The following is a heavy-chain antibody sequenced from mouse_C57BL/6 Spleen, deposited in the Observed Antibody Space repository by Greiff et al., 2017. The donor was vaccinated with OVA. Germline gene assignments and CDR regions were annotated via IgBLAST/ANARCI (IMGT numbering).Heavy chain of an antibody. J-gene: IGHJ2*01. Sequence: VQLQQSGAELARPGASVKMSCKASGYTFTSYTMHWVKQRPGQGLEWIGYINPSSGYTKYNQKFKDKATLTADKSSSTAYMQLSSLTSEDSAVYFGARPNVRYDGYYETFDYWGQGTTLTVSS. V-gene: IGHV1-4*01. CDR2: INPSSGYT. CDR1: GYTFTSYT. D-gene: IGHD2-3*01. CDR3: ARPNVRYDGYYETFDY.